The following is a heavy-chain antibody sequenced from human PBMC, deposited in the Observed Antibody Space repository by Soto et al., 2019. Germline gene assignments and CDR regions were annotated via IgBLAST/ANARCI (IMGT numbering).Heavy chain of an antibody. CDR1: GFPFRNYS. Sequence: PGGSLRLSCAASGFPFRNYSLSLVRQAPGKGLEWVSAIVGSGGGTYYADSVKGRFTISRDNSKSTLYLQMNSLRVEHTAVYYCATGVWSGYSDYWRQGTLVTVSS. CDR2: IVGSGGGT. CDR3: ATGVWSGYSDY. V-gene: IGHV3-23*01. J-gene: IGHJ4*02. D-gene: IGHD3-3*01.